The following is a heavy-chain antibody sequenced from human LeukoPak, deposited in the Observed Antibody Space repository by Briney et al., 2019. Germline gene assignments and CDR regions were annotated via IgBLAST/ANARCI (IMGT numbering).Heavy chain of an antibody. V-gene: IGHV3-30*03. J-gene: IGHJ3*02. CDR3: ALVTFGGVIAGSNAFDI. Sequence: PGGSPRLSCAASGFTFSSYGMHWVRQAPGKGLEWVAVISYDGSNKYYADSVKGRFTISRDNSKNTLYLQMNSLRAEDTAVYYCALVTFGGVIAGSNAFDIWGQGTMVTVSS. D-gene: IGHD3-16*02. CDR1: GFTFSSYG. CDR2: ISYDGSNK.